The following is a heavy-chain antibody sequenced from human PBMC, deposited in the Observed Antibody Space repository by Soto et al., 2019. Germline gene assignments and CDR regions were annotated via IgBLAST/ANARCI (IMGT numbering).Heavy chain of an antibody. CDR2: IRYDGSNI. V-gene: IGHV3-33*01. CDR3: ARDGVGATTFFGYFDD. CDR1: GLIFSGYG. Sequence: PGGSLRLSCAASGLIFSGYGMHWVRQAPGKGLQWVAVIRYDGSNIYYADSVKGRFTISRDNSKNTLYLQMNSLRAEDTAVYYCARDGVGATTFFGYFDDWGQGALVTVSS. J-gene: IGHJ4*02. D-gene: IGHD1-26*01.